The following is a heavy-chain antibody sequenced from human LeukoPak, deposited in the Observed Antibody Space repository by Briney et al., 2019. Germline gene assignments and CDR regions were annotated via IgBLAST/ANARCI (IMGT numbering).Heavy chain of an antibody. D-gene: IGHD4-17*01. V-gene: IGHV4-59*01. CDR1: GGSISSYY. CDR3: AGVGGGYGDFRYYFDY. CDR2: IYYSGST. J-gene: IGHJ4*02. Sequence: SETPSLTCTVSGGSISSYYWSWIRQPPGKGLEWIGYIYYSGSTNYNPSLKSRVTISVDTSKKQFSLKLSSVTAADTAVYYCAGVGGGYGDFRYYFDYWGQGTLVTVSS.